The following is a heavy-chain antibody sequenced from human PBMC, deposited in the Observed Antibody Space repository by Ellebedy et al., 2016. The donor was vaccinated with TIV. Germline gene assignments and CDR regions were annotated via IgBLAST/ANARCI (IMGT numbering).Heavy chain of an antibody. CDR3: ARSHNSPGAYDILTGYYDY. D-gene: IGHD3-9*01. CDR2: IYYSGST. Sequence: MPSETLSLTCTVSGGSISSYYWSWIRQPPGKGLEWIGYIYYSGSTNYNPSLKSRVTISVDTSKNQFSLKLSSVTAADTAVYYCARSHNSPGAYDILTGYYDYWGQGTLVTVSS. J-gene: IGHJ4*02. CDR1: GGSISSYY. V-gene: IGHV4-59*01.